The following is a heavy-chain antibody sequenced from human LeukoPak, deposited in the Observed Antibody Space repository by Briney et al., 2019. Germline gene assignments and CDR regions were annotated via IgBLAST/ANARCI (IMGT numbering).Heavy chain of an antibody. V-gene: IGHV3-15*01. CDR2: IKSKTDGGTT. J-gene: IGHJ4*02. D-gene: IGHD2-15*01. CDR3: TTDQHCSGGSCYSAALDY. CDR1: RFTFSNAW. Sequence: PGGSLRLSCAASRFTFSNAWMSWVRQAPGKGLEWVGRIKSKTDGGTTDYAAPVKGRFTISRDDSKNTLYLQMNSLKTEDTAVYYCTTDQHCSGGSCYSAALDYWGQGTLVTVSS.